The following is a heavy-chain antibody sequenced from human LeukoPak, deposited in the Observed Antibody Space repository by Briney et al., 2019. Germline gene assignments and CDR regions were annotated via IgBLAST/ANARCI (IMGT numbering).Heavy chain of an antibody. CDR2: IYYSGST. CDR1: GGSLSSGDYY. J-gene: IGHJ5*02. Sequence: SETLSLTCTVSGGSLSSGDYYWAWIRQPPGKGLEWIGTIYYSGSTNSNPPLKSRVTISVDTAKNQFSLKLSSVTAADTAVYYCARRDCGGDCYYHWGQGTLVTVSS. D-gene: IGHD2-21*02. CDR3: ARRDCGGDCYYH. V-gene: IGHV4-39*01.